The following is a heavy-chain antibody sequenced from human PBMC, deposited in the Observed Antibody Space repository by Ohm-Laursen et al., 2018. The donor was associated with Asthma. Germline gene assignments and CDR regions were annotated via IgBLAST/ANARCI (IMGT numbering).Heavy chain of an antibody. CDR3: AKPGTVSDDYVWGSYRFGNYYYYGMDV. Sequence: SLRLSCTASGFTFSSYAMSWVRQAPGKGLEWVSAISGSGGSTYYADSVKGRFTISRDSSKNTLYLQMNSLRAEDTAVYYCAKPGTVSDDYVWGSYRFGNYYYYGMDVWGQGTTVSVSS. CDR1: GFTFSSYA. D-gene: IGHD3-16*02. J-gene: IGHJ6*02. V-gene: IGHV3-23*01. CDR2: ISGSGGST.